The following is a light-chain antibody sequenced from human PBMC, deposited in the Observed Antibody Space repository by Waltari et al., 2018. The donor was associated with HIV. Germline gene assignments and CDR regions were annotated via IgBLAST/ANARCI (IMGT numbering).Light chain of an antibody. CDR3: CSYGSSATFVV. V-gene: IGLV2-23*02. CDR2: EVT. CDR1: SSGVGNYNL. Sequence: QSALTQPASVSGSPGQAINLYCTETSSGVGNYNLFSWYQHYGGKAPKLLIYEVTKRPSGISSRFSGSKSGNTASLTISDLQAEDEATYYCCSYGSSATFVVFGGGTRVTV. J-gene: IGLJ2*01.